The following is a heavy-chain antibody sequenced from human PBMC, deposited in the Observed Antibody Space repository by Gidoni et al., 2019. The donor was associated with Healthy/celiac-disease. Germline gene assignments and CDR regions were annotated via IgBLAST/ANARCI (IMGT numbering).Heavy chain of an antibody. CDR2: IYYSGST. J-gene: IGHJ4*02. D-gene: IGHD2-2*01. CDR1: VGSISSSSYY. CDR3: ARLGCSSTSCYVGNFDY. V-gene: IGHV4-39*01. Sequence: QLQLQESGPGLVKPSETLSLTCTVSVGSISSSSYYWGWIRQPPGKGLEWIGSIYYSGSTYYNPSLKSRVTISVDTSKNQFSLKLSSVTAADTAVYYCARLGCSSTSCYVGNFDYWGQGTLVTVSS.